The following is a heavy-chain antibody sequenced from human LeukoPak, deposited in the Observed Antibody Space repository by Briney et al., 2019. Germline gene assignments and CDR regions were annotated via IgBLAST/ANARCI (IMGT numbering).Heavy chain of an antibody. CDR3: ARIRAARLDY. V-gene: IGHV4-34*01. D-gene: IGHD6-6*01. CDR1: GGSFSGYY. Sequence: PSETLSLTCAVYGGSFSGYYWSWTRQPPGKGLEWIGEINHSGSTNYNPSLKSRVTISVDTSKNQFSLKLSSVTAADTAVYYCARIRAARLDYWGQGTLVTVSS. CDR2: INHSGST. J-gene: IGHJ4*02.